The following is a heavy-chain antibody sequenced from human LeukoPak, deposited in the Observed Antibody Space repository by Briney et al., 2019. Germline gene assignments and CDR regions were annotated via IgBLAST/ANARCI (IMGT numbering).Heavy chain of an antibody. J-gene: IGHJ6*03. V-gene: IGHV3-30*02. CDR1: GFTFSSYG. CDR3: AKSPSFNYYYYYYMDV. CDR2: IRYDGSNK. Sequence: GGSLRLSCAASGFTFSSYGMHWVRQAPGKGLEWVAFIRYDGSNKYYADSVKGRFTISRDNSKNTLYLQVNSLRAEDTAVYYCAKSPSFNYYYYYYMDVWGKGTTVTVSS.